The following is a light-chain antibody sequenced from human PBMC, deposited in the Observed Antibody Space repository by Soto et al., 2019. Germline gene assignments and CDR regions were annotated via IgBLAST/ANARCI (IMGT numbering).Light chain of an antibody. CDR1: SSDLDGYNY. J-gene: IGLJ2*01. Sequence: QSVLTQPASVSVSPGQSITISCTGTSSDLDGYNYVSWYQYHPGKAPKLMIYDVSNRPSGISNRFSGSKSGNTASLTISGLQADDEEDEYCSSFTLGRNTWIFGGGTKLTVL. V-gene: IGLV2-14*01. CDR3: SSFTLGRNTWI. CDR2: DVS.